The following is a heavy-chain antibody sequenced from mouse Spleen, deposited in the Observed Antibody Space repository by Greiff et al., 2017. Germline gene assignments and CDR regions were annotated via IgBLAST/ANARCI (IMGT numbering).Heavy chain of an antibody. V-gene: IGHV3-6*01. CDR3: AGSPWFAY. Sequence: EVQVVESGPGLVKPSQSLSLTCSVTGYSITSGYYWNWIRQFPGNKLEWMGYISYDGSNNYNPSLKNRISITRDTSKNQFFLKLNSVTTEDTATYYCAGSPWFAYWGQGTLVTVSA. J-gene: IGHJ3*01. CDR1: GYSITSGYY. CDR2: ISYDGSN.